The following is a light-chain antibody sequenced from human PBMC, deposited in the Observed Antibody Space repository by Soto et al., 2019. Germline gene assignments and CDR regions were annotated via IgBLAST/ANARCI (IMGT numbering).Light chain of an antibody. V-gene: IGKV3-15*01. J-gene: IGKJ4*01. CDR2: DAS. Sequence: EIVMTQSPATLSVSPGEGATLSCKASQNVYTNLAWYQQRPGQPPRLLIYDASTRATGISARFSGSGYGTEFTLTLSSLQSEDFAVYFCQQCRNWPLTFGGGTKVEIK. CDR1: QNVYTN. CDR3: QQCRNWPLT.